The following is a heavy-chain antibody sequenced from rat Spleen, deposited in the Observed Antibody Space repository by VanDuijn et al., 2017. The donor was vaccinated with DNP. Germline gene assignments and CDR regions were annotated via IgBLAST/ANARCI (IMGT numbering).Heavy chain of an antibody. CDR1: GYSITSNY. CDR2: ISYSGST. D-gene: IGHD1-9*01. J-gene: IGHJ2*01. CDR3: TRYLYHGYTYDVFDY. V-gene: IGHV3-1*01. Sequence: EVQLQESGPGLVKPSQSLSLTCSVTGYSITSNYWAWIRKFPGNKMEWMGYISYSGSTSYHPSLKSRISITRDTSKNQFFLQLNSVTTEDTATYYCTRYLYHGYTYDVFDYWGQGVMVTVSS.